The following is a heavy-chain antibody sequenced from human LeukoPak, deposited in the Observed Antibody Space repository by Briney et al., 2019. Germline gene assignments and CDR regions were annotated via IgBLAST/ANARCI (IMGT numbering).Heavy chain of an antibody. CDR1: GGSFSGYY. J-gene: IGHJ4*02. CDR3: ARSAGYCSSTSCFRYFDY. Sequence: SETLSLTCAVYGGSFSGYYWSWIRQPPGKGLEWIGYIYYSGSTNYNPSLKSRVTISVDTSKNQFSLKLSSVTAADTAVYYCARSAGYCSSTSCFRYFDYWGQGTLVTVSS. CDR2: IYYSGST. V-gene: IGHV4-59*08. D-gene: IGHD2-2*01.